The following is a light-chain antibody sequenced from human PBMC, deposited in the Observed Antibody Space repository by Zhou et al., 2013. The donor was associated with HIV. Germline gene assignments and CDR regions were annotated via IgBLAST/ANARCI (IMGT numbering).Light chain of an antibody. V-gene: IGKV3-20*01. CDR2: AAS. Sequence: DIVLTQSPGTLSLSPGERATLSCRATQSVAADYLAWYQQKPGQAPRLLIYAASSRATGVPDRFSGSGSRTDFTLTISRLEPEDFAVFYCQQYGSSPETFGQGTKVEI. J-gene: IGKJ1*01. CDR1: QSVAADY. CDR3: QQYGSSPET.